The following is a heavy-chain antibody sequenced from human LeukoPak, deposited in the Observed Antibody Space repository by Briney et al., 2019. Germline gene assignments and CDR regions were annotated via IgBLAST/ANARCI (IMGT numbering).Heavy chain of an antibody. Sequence: PGGSLRLSCAASGFTFSDYYMSWIRQAPGKGLEWVSYISSSGSTIYYADSVKGRFTISRDNAKNSLYLQMNSLRAEDTAVYYCARMGRRWELLDNAFDIWGQGTMVTVSS. V-gene: IGHV3-11*04. J-gene: IGHJ3*02. CDR1: GFTFSDYY. CDR3: ARMGRRWELLDNAFDI. CDR2: ISSSGSTI. D-gene: IGHD1-26*01.